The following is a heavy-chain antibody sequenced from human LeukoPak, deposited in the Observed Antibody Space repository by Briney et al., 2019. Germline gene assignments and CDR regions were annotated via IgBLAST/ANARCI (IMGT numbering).Heavy chain of an antibody. V-gene: IGHV3-33*01. D-gene: IGHD5-24*01. CDR1: GFTFSSYG. Sequence: PGRSLRLSCLSSGFTFSSYGMHWVRQAPGKGLEWVAFIWYDGSSKYYADSVKGRFTISRDNSENTLYLQMSSLRAEDTALYYCARDSGYGYNTFPTADYWGQGILVTVSS. J-gene: IGHJ4*02. CDR3: ARDSGYGYNTFPTADY. CDR2: IWYDGSSK.